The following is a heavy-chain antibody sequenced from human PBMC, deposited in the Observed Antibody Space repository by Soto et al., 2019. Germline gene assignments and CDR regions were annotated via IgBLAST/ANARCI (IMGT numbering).Heavy chain of an antibody. Sequence: GGSLRLSCAASGFTFSRYAMTWVRQAPGKGPEWVSGISGSGGNTYYADSVKGRFTISRDNSTLSLQMNSLRAEDTAVYYCAKDRFLTTAKSLDYWGQGTPVTVSS. CDR1: GFTFSRYA. V-gene: IGHV3-23*01. D-gene: IGHD4-17*01. CDR3: AKDRFLTTAKSLDY. J-gene: IGHJ4*02. CDR2: ISGSGGNT.